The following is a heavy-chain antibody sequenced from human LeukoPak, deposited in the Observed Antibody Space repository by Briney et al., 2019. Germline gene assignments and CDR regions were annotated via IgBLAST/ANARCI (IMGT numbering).Heavy chain of an antibody. Sequence: PSQTLSLTCTVSGGSISSGGYYWSWIRQPPGKGLEWIGYIYHSGSTYYNPSLKSRVTISVDRSKNQFSLKLSSVTAADTAVYYCARHLYGSGSYSLNFDYWGQGTLVTVSS. CDR2: IYHSGST. D-gene: IGHD3-10*01. CDR1: GGSISSGGYY. J-gene: IGHJ4*02. V-gene: IGHV4-30-2*01. CDR3: ARHLYGSGSYSLNFDY.